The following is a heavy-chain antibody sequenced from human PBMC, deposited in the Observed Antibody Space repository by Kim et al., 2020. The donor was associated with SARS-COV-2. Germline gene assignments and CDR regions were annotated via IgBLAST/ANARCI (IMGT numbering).Heavy chain of an antibody. CDR3: ARDPTSGSYNYYYYGMDV. V-gene: IGHV3-21*01. Sequence: GGSLRLSCAASGFTFSSYSMNWVRQAPGKGLEWVSSISSSSSYIYYADSVKGRFTISRDNAKNSLYLQMNSLRAEDTAVYYCARDPTSGSYNYYYYGMDVWGQGTTVTVSS. D-gene: IGHD1-26*01. CDR1: GFTFSSYS. CDR2: ISSSSSYI. J-gene: IGHJ6*02.